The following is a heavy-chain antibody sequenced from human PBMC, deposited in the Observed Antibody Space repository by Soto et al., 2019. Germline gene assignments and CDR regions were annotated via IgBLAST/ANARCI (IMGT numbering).Heavy chain of an antibody. CDR1: GGSISSGGYY. CDR3: ARGPDSSSSVWFDP. D-gene: IGHD6-6*01. CDR2: IYYSGST. Sequence: QVQLQESGPGLVKPSQTLSLTCTVSGGSISSGGYYWSWIRQHPGKGLEWIGYIYYSGSTYYNPSLKSRVTISVDTSKTQFSLKLSSVTAADTAVYYCARGPDSSSSVWFDPWGQGTLVTVSS. J-gene: IGHJ5*02. V-gene: IGHV4-31*03.